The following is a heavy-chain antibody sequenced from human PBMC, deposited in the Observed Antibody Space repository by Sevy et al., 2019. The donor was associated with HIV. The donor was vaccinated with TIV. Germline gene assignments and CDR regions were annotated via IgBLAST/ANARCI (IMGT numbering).Heavy chain of an antibody. D-gene: IGHD3-3*01. CDR1: GGTFSSYI. CDR2: MNPNSGNT. CDR3: ARGRDYDFWSGYENWFDP. J-gene: IGHJ5*02. Sequence: ASVKVSCKASGGTFSSYIVSWVRQATGQGLEWMGWMNPNSGNTGYAQKFQGRVTMTRNTSISTAYMELSSLRSEDTAVYYCARGRDYDFWSGYENWFDPWGQGTLVTVSS. V-gene: IGHV1-8*02.